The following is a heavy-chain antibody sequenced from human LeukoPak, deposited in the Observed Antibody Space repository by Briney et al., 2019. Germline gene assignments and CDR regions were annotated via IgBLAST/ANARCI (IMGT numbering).Heavy chain of an antibody. D-gene: IGHD2-21*01. CDR3: ASFGAYCGGDCRLGDAFDI. V-gene: IGHV5-51*01. CDR2: IYPGDSDT. J-gene: IGHJ3*02. CDR1: GYSFTSYW. Sequence: GESLKISCKGSGYSFTSYWIGWVRQMPGKGLEWMGIIYPGDSDTRYSPSFQGQVTISADKSISTAYLQWSSLKASDTAMYYCASFGAYCGGDCRLGDAFDIWGQGTMVTVSS.